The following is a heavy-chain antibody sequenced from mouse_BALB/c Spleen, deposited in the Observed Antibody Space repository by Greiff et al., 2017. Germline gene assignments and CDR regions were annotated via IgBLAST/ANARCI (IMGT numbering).Heavy chain of an antibody. D-gene: IGHD1-1*01. J-gene: IGHJ2*01. CDR2: INPSTGYT. CDR3: ARGNYGSSYAYFDY. V-gene: IGHV1-7*01. CDR1: GYTFTSYW. Sequence: VQLQQSGAELAKPGASVKMSCKASGYTFTSYWMHWVKQRPGQGLEWIGYINPSTGYTEYNQKFKDKATLTADKSSSTAYMQLSSLTSEDSAVYYCARGNYGSSYAYFDYWGQGTTLTVSS.